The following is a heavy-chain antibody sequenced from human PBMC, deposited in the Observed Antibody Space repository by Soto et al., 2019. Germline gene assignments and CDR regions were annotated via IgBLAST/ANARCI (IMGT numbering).Heavy chain of an antibody. CDR3: VGGGLSYFDH. CDR1: GFPFNNFE. CDR2: ITGGGAT. Sequence: PVGSLRLSCVASGFPFNNFEMNWIRQAPGKGLEWISYITGGGATYYADSVKGRFTTSRDNAKNSWFLQMNSVGVGDTDVYYCVGGGLSYFDHWGRGTLVTVSS. V-gene: IGHV3-48*03. J-gene: IGHJ4*02. D-gene: IGHD3-16*01.